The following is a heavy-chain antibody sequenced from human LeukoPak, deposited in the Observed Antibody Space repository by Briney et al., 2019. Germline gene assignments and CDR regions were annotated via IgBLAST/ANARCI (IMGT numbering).Heavy chain of an antibody. D-gene: IGHD3-10*01. CDR1: GGTFSSYA. CDR3: AINYYGSGSYYNHLDY. Sequence: ASVKVSCEASGGTFSSYAISWVRQAPGQGLEWMGGIIPIFGTANYAQKFQGRVTITADESTSTAYMELSSLRSEDTAVYYCAINYYGSGSYYNHLDYWGQGTLVTVSS. V-gene: IGHV1-69*13. J-gene: IGHJ4*02. CDR2: IIPIFGTA.